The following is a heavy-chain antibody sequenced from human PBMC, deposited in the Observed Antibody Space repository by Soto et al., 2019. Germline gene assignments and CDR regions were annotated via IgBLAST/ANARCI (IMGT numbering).Heavy chain of an antibody. CDR1: SGSISSSNW. CDR2: IYHSGST. V-gene: IGHV4-4*02. J-gene: IGHJ6*03. Sequence: SETLSLTCAVSSGSISSSNWWSWVRQPPGKGLEWIGEIYHSGSTNYNPSLKSRVTISVDKSKNQFSLKLSSVTAADTAVYYCAREVPLVEWDGGNYYYYYMDVWGKGTTVTVSS. D-gene: IGHD1-26*01. CDR3: AREVPLVEWDGGNYYYYYMDV.